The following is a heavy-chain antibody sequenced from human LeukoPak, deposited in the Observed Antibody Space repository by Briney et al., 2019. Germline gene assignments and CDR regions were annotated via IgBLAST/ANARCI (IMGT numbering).Heavy chain of an antibody. Sequence: SETLPLTCTVSSGSIRSSSYYWGWIRQPPGKGLEWIGSIYYSGSTYYNPSLKSRVTISVDTSKNQFSLKLSSVTAADTAVYYCAREGLQYTLYYFDYWGQGTLVTVSS. CDR2: IYYSGST. J-gene: IGHJ4*02. V-gene: IGHV4-39*07. CDR3: AREGLQYTLYYFDY. CDR1: SGSIRSSSYY. D-gene: IGHD4-11*01.